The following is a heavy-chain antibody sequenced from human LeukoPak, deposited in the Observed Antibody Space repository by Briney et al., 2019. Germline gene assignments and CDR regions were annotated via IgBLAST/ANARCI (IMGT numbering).Heavy chain of an antibody. CDR3: ARSEWLHFDY. J-gene: IGHJ4*02. CDR1: GGSISSYY. Sequence: SETLSLTCTVSGGSISSYYWSWIRQPPGKGLEWIGYIYYSGSTNYNPSLKSRVTISVDTSKNQFSLKLSSVTAADTAVYYCARSEWLHFDYWGQGTLVTVSS. CDR2: IYYSGST. D-gene: IGHD5-12*01. V-gene: IGHV4-59*08.